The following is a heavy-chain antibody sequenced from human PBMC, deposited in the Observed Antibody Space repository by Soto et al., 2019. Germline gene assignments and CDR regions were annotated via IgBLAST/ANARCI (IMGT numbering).Heavy chain of an antibody. Sequence: PSETLSLTCTVSGGSISSGDYYWSWIRQPPGKGLEWIGYIYYSGSTYYNPSLKSRVSISVDTSKNQFSLKLSSVTAADTAVYYCASHDYAHYGMDVWGQGTTVTVSS. CDR1: GGSISSGDYY. D-gene: IGHD3-16*01. CDR3: ASHDYAHYGMDV. CDR2: IYYSGST. J-gene: IGHJ6*02. V-gene: IGHV4-30-4*01.